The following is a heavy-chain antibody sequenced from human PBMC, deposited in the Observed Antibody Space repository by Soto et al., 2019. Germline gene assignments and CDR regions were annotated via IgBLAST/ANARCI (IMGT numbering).Heavy chain of an antibody. D-gene: IGHD5-12*01. J-gene: IGHJ4*02. CDR2: INHSGST. Sequence: SETLSLTCAVYGGSFSGYYWSWIRQPPGKGLEWIGEINHSGSTNYNPSLKSRVTISVDTSKNQFSLKLSSVTAADTAVYYCATVETYSGYDLRYWGQGTLVTVSS. V-gene: IGHV4-34*01. CDR3: ATVETYSGYDLRY. CDR1: GGSFSGYY.